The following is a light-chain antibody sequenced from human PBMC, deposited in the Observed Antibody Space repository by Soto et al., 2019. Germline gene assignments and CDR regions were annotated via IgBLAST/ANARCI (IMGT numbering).Light chain of an antibody. CDR3: SSYTSSSTLYV. Sequence: QSVLTQPASVSGSPGQSITISCTGTSSDVGGYNYVSWYQQHPGKAPKLMIYDVSNRPSGVSKRFSGSKSGNTASLTISGLPAEDEADYYCSSYTSSSTLYVFGTGTKVTVL. V-gene: IGLV2-14*01. J-gene: IGLJ1*01. CDR2: DVS. CDR1: SSDVGGYNY.